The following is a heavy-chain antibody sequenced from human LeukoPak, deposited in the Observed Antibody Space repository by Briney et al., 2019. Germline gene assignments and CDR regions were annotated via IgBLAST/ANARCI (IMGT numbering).Heavy chain of an antibody. Sequence: GGSLRLSCAASGFALSSHWMTWVRQVPGRGPEWVANVNRDGSETYYLDSVKGRFTISKDNAKNSLYLQMNSLRAEDTALYHCATNNGMDVWGQGTTVIVSS. CDR1: GFALSSHW. J-gene: IGHJ6*02. V-gene: IGHV3-7*03. CDR2: VNRDGSET. CDR3: ATNNGMDV.